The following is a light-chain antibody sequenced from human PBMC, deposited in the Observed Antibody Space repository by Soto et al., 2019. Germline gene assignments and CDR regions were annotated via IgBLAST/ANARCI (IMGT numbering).Light chain of an antibody. V-gene: IGKV3-15*01. J-gene: IGKJ4*01. CDR3: HQYAVSPLT. CDR2: GAS. CDR1: QSVSSN. Sequence: EIVMTQSPATLSVSPGERATLSCRASQSVSSNLAWYQQKPGQAPRLLIYGASTRATGIPARFSGSGSGTEFTLTISSLQSEDFAVYYSHQYAVSPLTFGGGTTVEIK.